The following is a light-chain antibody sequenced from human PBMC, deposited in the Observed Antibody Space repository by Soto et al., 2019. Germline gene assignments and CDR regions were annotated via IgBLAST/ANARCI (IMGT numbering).Light chain of an antibody. CDR1: QSVSSN. Sequence: ERVMTQSPATLSVSPGERVTLSCRASQSVSSNLAWYQQKVGQAPRLLIYGASTRATGIPARFSGSGSGTDFTLTISSLQPEDFATYYCQQSYTTPCTFGQGTKVDIK. V-gene: IGKV3-15*01. CDR2: GAS. CDR3: QQSYTTPCT. J-gene: IGKJ1*01.